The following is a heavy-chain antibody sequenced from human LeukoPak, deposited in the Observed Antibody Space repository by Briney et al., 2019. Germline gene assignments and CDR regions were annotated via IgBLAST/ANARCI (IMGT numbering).Heavy chain of an antibody. Sequence: GGSLRLSCAASGFIFNNYVLICVRQAPGTGREWVSAISNDGGGTHYADFVKGRLTISRDNSKNTLFLQMNSMRAEDTALYYCAKGSSGYFVDLWGQGTLVTVSS. D-gene: IGHD3-22*01. CDR2: ISNDGGGT. CDR3: AKGSSGYFVDL. CDR1: GFIFNNYV. J-gene: IGHJ5*02. V-gene: IGHV3-23*01.